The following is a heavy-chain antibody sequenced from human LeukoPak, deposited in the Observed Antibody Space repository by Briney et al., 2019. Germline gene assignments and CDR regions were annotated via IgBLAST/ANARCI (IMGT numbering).Heavy chain of an antibody. CDR3: ARGLYDSSGYYYGGGLF. CDR2: ISYDGSNK. CDR1: GFTFSSYA. D-gene: IGHD3-22*01. Sequence: GGSLRLSCAASGFTFSSYAMHWVRQAPGKGLEWVAVISYDGSNKYYADSVKGRFTISRDNSKNTLYLQMNSLRAEDTAVYYCARGLYDSSGYYYGGGLFWGQGTLVAVSS. J-gene: IGHJ4*02. V-gene: IGHV3-30-3*01.